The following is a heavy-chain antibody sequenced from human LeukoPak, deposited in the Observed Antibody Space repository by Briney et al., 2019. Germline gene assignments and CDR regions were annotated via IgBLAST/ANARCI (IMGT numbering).Heavy chain of an antibody. V-gene: IGHV3-9*01. CDR3: TKATTRRVPAATIDS. Sequence: GGSLRLSCAASGFIFDDFSMFWVRQVPGKGLEWVSSITWHGRSTAYADSVRGRFTISRDNAKYSLYLQMNSLRPEDTAFYYCTKATTRRVPAATIDSWGQETLVTVSS. D-gene: IGHD6-13*01. J-gene: IGHJ4*02. CDR1: GFIFDDFS. CDR2: ITWHGRST.